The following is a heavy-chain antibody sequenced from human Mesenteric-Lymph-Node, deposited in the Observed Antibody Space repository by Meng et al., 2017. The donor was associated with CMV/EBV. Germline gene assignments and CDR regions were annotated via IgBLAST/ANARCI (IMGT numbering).Heavy chain of an antibody. J-gene: IGHJ5*02. D-gene: IGHD1-1*01. CDR1: GFTFTDYY. V-gene: IGHV1-69*05. CDR2: IIPIFGTA. CDR3: ASSRTYNWFDP. Sequence: KVSCKASGFTFTDYYIHWVRQAPGQGLEWMGGIIPIFGTANYAQKFQGRVTITTDESTSTAYMELSSLRSEDTAVYYCASSRTYNWFDPWGQGTLVTVSS.